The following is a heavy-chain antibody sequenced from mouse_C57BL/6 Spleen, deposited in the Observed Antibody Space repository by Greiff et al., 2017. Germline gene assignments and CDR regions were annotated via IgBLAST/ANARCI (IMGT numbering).Heavy chain of an antibody. CDR2: ILPGSGST. V-gene: IGHV1-9*01. J-gene: IGHJ4*01. CDR1: GYTFTGYW. D-gene: IGHD2-3*01. Sequence: QVQLQQSGAELMKPGASVKLSCKATGYTFTGYWIEWVKQRPGHGLEWIGEILPGSGSTNYNEKFKGNATFTADTSSNTAYMQLSGMTMDYSAIYYCEIDGYYAMDYWGQGTSVTVSS. CDR3: EIDGYYAMDY.